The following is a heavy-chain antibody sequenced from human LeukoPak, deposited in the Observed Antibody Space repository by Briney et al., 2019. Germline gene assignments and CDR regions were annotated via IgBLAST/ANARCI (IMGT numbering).Heavy chain of an antibody. D-gene: IGHD3-16*02. V-gene: IGHV3-21*01. CDR1: GFTFSSYS. CDR3: ARSVGELSSFDY. J-gene: IGHJ4*02. Sequence: GGSLRLSCAASGFTFSSYSMNWVRQAPGKGLEWVSSFSSSSSYIDYADSVKGRFTISRDNPKNSLYLQMNSLRAEDTAVYYYARSVGELSSFDYWGQGTLVTVSS. CDR2: FSSSSSYI.